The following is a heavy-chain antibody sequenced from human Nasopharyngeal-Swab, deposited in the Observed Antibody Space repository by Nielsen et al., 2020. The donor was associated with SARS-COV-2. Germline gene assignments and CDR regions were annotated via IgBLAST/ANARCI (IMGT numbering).Heavy chain of an antibody. CDR1: GGSISSSSYY. Sequence: SETLSLTCTVSGGSISSSSYYWGWIRQPPGKGLEWIGSIYYSGSTYYNPSLKSRVTISVDTSKNQFSLKLSSVTAADTAVYYCARVEQQLVRYYYYYYSMDVWGQGTTVTVSS. D-gene: IGHD6-13*01. CDR2: IYYSGST. CDR3: ARVEQQLVRYYYYYYSMDV. V-gene: IGHV4-39*01. J-gene: IGHJ6*02.